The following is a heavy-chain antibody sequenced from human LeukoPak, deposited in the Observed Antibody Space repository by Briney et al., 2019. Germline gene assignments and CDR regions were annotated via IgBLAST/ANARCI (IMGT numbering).Heavy chain of an antibody. J-gene: IGHJ4*02. V-gene: IGHV3-7*01. CDR2: IKQDGSEK. CDR3: ARGLQSIAADEYYFDY. Sequence: GSLRLSCAASGFTFSSYWMSWVRQAPGKGLEWVANIKQDGSEKYYVDSVKGRFTISRDNAKNSLYLQMNSLRAEDTAVYYCARGLQSIAADEYYFDYWGQGTLVTVSS. D-gene: IGHD6-13*01. CDR1: GFTFSSYW.